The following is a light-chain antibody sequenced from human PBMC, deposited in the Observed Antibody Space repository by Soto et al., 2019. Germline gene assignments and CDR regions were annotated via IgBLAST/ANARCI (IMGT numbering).Light chain of an antibody. CDR1: QGISPY. J-gene: IGKJ4*01. CDR3: QHYYTYPLI. Sequence: AIRMTQSPSSVSASTGDRVTITCRASQGISPYLAWYQQKPGKAPEILIYDTSTLQSGVPSRFSGSGSGTDFTLTINSLQSEDFATYYCQHYYTYPLIFGGGTKVDIK. V-gene: IGKV1-8*01. CDR2: DTS.